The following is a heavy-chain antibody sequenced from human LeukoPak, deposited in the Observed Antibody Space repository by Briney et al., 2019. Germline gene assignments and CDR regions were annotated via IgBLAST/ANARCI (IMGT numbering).Heavy chain of an antibody. CDR1: GFTFSSYA. CDR2: ISGSGGST. Sequence: WGSLRLSCAASGFTFSSYALSWVRQAPGKGLDWVSAISGSGGSTYYADSVKGRFAISRDNSKTTLYLQMNSLRAEDTAVYYCAKGIMSGWSFDYWGQGTLVTVSS. J-gene: IGHJ4*02. V-gene: IGHV3-23*01. D-gene: IGHD6-19*01. CDR3: AKGIMSGWSFDY.